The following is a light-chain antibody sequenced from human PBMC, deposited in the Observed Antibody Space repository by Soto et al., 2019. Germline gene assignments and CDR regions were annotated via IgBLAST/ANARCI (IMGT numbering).Light chain of an antibody. Sequence: QAVVTQPPSVSGAPGQRVTISCTGGNSNIGAGYDVHWYRQISGTAPKLLIYGDNNRPSGVPDRFSGSKSGTSASLAITGLQAEDEADYYCHSYDSGLSGSVFGGGTKLTV. J-gene: IGLJ3*02. CDR3: HSYDSGLSGSV. V-gene: IGLV1-40*01. CDR1: NSNIGAGYD. CDR2: GDN.